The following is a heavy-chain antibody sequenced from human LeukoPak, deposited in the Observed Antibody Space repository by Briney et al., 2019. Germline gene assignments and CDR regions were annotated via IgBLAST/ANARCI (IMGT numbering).Heavy chain of an antibody. CDR3: ARRSIFGVVNKRGWFDP. J-gene: IGHJ5*02. Sequence: SETLSLTCAVYGGSFSGYYWSWIRQPPGKGLEWIGSIYHSGSTYYNPSLKSRVTISVDTSKNQFSLKLSSVTAADTAVYYCARRSIFGVVNKRGWFDPWGQGTLVTVSS. D-gene: IGHD3-3*01. CDR1: GGSFSGYY. CDR2: IYHSGST. V-gene: IGHV4-34*01.